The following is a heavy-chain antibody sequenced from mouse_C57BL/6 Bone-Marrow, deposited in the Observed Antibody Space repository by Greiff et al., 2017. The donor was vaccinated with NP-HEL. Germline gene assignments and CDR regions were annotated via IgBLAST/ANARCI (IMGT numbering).Heavy chain of an antibody. V-gene: IGHV5-17*01. CDR3: AHGSYYEDFDY. J-gene: IGHJ2*01. Sequence: EVQGVESGGGLVKPGGSLKLSCAASGFTFSDYGMHWVRQAPEKGLEWVAYISSGSSTIYYADTVKGRFTISRDNATNTLFRQMTSLRSEDTAMYYCAHGSYYEDFDYWGQGTTLTVSS. CDR1: GFTFSDYG. D-gene: IGHD1-1*01. CDR2: ISSGSSTI.